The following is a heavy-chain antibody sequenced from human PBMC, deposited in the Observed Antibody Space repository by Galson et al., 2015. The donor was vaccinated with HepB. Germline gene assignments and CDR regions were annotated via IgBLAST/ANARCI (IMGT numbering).Heavy chain of an antibody. J-gene: IGHJ6*02. D-gene: IGHD4-17*01. CDR3: ARERYGDYYYYGMDV. V-gene: IGHV1-3*01. CDR2: INVGNGKT. Sequence: SVKVSCKASGYTFTTYVIHWVRQAPGQRLEWMGWINVGNGKTKYSQKFQGRTTITRDTSASTAYMDLSSLRSEDTAVYYCARERYGDYYYYGMDVWGQGTTVTVSS. CDR1: GYTFTTYV.